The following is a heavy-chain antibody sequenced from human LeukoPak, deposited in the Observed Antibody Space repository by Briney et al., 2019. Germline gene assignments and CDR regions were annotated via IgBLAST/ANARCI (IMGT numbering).Heavy chain of an antibody. V-gene: IGHV4-59*08. CDR3: ARQRAGPLHYFDY. Sequence: SETLSLTCTVSGASISSYSWSWIRQPPGKGLEWIGYIYYSGSTNYNPSLKSRVTISVDTSKNQFSLRLSSVTAADTAVYYCARQRAGPLHYFDYWGQGTLVTVSS. D-gene: IGHD1-26*01. CDR2: IYYSGST. CDR1: GASISSYS. J-gene: IGHJ4*02.